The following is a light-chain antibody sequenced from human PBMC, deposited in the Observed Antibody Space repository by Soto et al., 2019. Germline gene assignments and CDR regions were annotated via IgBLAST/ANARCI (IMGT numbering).Light chain of an antibody. Sequence: ETVVTQSPATLSVSPGERATLSCRASQSVTTNLAWYQQKSGQAPRLLIYGASTRATGVPARFSGSGSGTEFTLTISSLQSEDFAVYYCQQYNDWPPYTFGQGTKLKIK. CDR1: QSVTTN. CDR2: GAS. J-gene: IGKJ2*01. V-gene: IGKV3-15*01. CDR3: QQYNDWPPYT.